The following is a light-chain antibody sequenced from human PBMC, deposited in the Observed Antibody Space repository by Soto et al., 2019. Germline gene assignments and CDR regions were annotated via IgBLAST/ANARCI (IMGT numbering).Light chain of an antibody. V-gene: IGKV3-15*01. CDR1: QSVSSN. Sequence: EIVMTQSPATLSVSPGERATLSCRASQSVSSNLAWYQQKPGQAPRLLIYGASTSDTGIPARFSGSGSGTDFTLTISSLQSEDFAVYYCQQYRIWPSTFGQVTKVEIK. CDR3: QQYRIWPST. CDR2: GAS. J-gene: IGKJ1*01.